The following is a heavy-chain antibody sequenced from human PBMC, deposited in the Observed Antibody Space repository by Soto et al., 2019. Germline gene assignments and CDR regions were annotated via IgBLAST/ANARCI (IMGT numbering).Heavy chain of an antibody. D-gene: IGHD2-21*02. V-gene: IGHV1-69*13. CDR2: IIPIFGTA. J-gene: IGHJ6*02. Sequence: ASVKVSCKASGGTFSSYAISWVRQAPGQGLEWMGGIIPIFGTANYAQKFQGRVTITADESTSTAYMELSSLRSEDTAVYYCARDPRRTPVVTPHYYYYGMDVWGQGTTVTVS. CDR1: GGTFSSYA. CDR3: ARDPRRTPVVTPHYYYYGMDV.